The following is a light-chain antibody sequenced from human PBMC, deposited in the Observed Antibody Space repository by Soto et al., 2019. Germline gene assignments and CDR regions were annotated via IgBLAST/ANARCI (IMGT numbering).Light chain of an antibody. J-gene: IGLJ2*01. V-gene: IGLV1-44*01. CDR2: SDD. Sequence: QSVLTQPPSASGTPGQRVTISCSGSGSNIGTNTVNWYQQLPGTAPKLLIHSDDQRPSGVPDRFSGSKSGTSASLAISGLQSEDEADYYCAAWDDSLNGVVFGGGTKLTVL. CDR1: GSNIGTNT. CDR3: AAWDDSLNGVV.